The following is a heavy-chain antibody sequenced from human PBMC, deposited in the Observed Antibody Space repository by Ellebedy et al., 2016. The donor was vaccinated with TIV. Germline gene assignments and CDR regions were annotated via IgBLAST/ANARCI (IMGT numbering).Heavy chain of an antibody. V-gene: IGHV3-7*01. CDR1: GFTFSNYW. CDR2: IKQDGSEK. J-gene: IGHJ4*02. Sequence: PGGSLRLSCAAPGFTFSNYWMTWVRQAPGKGPECVANIKQDGSEKSYVDSVKGRFTISRDNAKNSLYLQMNSLRAEDTAVYYCARVSSGSYKTDFDYWGQGILVTVSS. D-gene: IGHD1-26*01. CDR3: ARVSSGSYKTDFDY.